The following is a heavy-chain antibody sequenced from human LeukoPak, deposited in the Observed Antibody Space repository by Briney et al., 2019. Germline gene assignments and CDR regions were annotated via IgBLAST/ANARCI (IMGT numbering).Heavy chain of an antibody. Sequence: PGGSLRLSCSVSGFTFSTYVMHWVRQAPGKGLECVSAISSNGDNTYYADSVKGRFTTSRDNSKNTLYLQMSSLRADDTAVYYCVRGTGYWGQGTLVTVSS. V-gene: IGHV3-64D*06. CDR1: GFTFSTYV. CDR3: VRGTGY. J-gene: IGHJ4*02. CDR2: ISSNGDNT.